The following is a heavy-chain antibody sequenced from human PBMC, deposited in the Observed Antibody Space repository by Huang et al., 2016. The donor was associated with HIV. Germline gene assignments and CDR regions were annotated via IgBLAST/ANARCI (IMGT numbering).Heavy chain of an antibody. CDR3: ARGDYYDSSGYHPGHFDY. J-gene: IGHJ4*02. V-gene: IGHV3-33*04. D-gene: IGHD3-22*01. CDR1: GFIVSNYG. Sequence: VQLIESGGGVVQPGKSLRLSCATSGFIVSNYGMHWVRQAPGKGLKWVAFIRNDGRKRNYGESVRGRFTVGRDNANNTLFLQMSSLRVDDTAVYYCARGDYYDSSGYHPGHFDYWGQGILVTVSS. CDR2: IRNDGRKR.